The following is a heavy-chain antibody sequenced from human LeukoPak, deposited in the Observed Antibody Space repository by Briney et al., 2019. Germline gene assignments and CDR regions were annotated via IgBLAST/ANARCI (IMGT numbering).Heavy chain of an antibody. CDR3: ARGAVVVPSWGMDV. D-gene: IGHD2-15*01. CDR1: GYTFTSYA. J-gene: IGHJ6*02. CDR2: INAGNGNT. V-gene: IGHV1-3*01. Sequence: GASVKVSCKASGYTFTSYAMHWVRQAPGQRLEWMGWINAGNGNTKYSQKFQGRVTITRDTSASTAYMELSSLRSEDTAAYYCARGAVVVPSWGMDVWGQGTTVTVSS.